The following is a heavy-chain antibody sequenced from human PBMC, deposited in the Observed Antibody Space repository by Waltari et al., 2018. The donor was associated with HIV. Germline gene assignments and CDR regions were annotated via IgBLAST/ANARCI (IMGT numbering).Heavy chain of an antibody. J-gene: IGHJ4*02. CDR3: ARTPYDTSGYCFDY. Sequence: QVQLVEAGGGVVQPGRSLRLSCPASGFIFSRSGMHWVRQAPGKGLEWVAVVWYDGNNKYYADSVKGRFTISRDNSKNTLYLQMNNLRVEDTAVYYCARTPYDTSGYCFDYWGQGTLVTVSS. CDR2: VWYDGNNK. CDR1: GFIFSRSG. V-gene: IGHV3-33*01. D-gene: IGHD3-22*01.